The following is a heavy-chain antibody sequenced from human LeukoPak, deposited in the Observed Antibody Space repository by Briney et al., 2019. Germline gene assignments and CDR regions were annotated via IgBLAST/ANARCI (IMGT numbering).Heavy chain of an antibody. Sequence: PGGSLRLSCAASGLIVSSNYMSWVRQAPGKGLEWVSGINWNGGSTGYADSVKGRFTISGDNAKNSLYLQMNSLRAEDTALYHCARGHSSPGDYWGQGTLVTVSS. CDR3: ARGHSSPGDY. V-gene: IGHV3-20*01. CDR1: GLIVSSNY. CDR2: INWNGGST. J-gene: IGHJ4*02. D-gene: IGHD6-13*01.